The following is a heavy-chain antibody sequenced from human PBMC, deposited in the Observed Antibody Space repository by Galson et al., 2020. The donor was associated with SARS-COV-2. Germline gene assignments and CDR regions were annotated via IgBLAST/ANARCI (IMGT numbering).Heavy chain of an antibody. Sequence: GESLKISCKASGYTFTSYWIAWVRQMPGKGLEWMGIIYPGDSDTRYSPSFQGQVTISADKSISTAYLQWSSLKASDTAMYYCARQVWTDYYRGFDQWGKGTLFTVSS. V-gene: IGHV5-51*01. CDR1: GYTFTSYW. CDR2: IYPGDSDT. D-gene: IGHD3-3*01. J-gene: IGHJ4*02. CDR3: ARQVWTDYYRGFDQ.